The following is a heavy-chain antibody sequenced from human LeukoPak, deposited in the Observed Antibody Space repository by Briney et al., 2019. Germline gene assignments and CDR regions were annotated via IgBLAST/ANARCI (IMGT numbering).Heavy chain of an antibody. D-gene: IGHD3-16*01. V-gene: IGHV1-2*02. Sequence: ASVKVSCKASGYTFTSYYMHWVRQAPGQGLEWMGWINPNSGGTNYAQKFQGRVTMTRDTSISTAYMELSRLRSDDTAVYYCARARKTKGEYDYWGQGTLVTVSS. CDR2: INPNSGGT. CDR3: ARARKTKGEYDY. J-gene: IGHJ4*02. CDR1: GYTFTSYY.